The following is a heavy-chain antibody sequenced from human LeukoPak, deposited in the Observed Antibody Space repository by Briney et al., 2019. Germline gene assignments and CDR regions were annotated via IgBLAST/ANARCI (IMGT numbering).Heavy chain of an antibody. Sequence: GGSLRLSCAASGFTFSSYGMHWVRQAPGKGLEWVAFIRYDGSNKYYADSVKGRFTISRDNSKNTLYLQMNSLRAEDTAMYYCARGGDSSAYYFDYWGQGTLVTVSS. CDR3: ARGGDSSAYYFDY. J-gene: IGHJ4*02. D-gene: IGHD3-22*01. CDR1: GFTFSSYG. CDR2: IRYDGSNK. V-gene: IGHV3-30*02.